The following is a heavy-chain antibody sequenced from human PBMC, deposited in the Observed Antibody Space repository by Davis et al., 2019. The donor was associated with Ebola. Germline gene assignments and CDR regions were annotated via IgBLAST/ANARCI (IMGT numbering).Heavy chain of an antibody. Sequence: PGGSLRLSCEASGFTFSTCAMSWVRQAPGKGLEWVANIKQDGSEKYYVNSVKGRFIISRDNAKNSLYLQMNSLRAEDTAVYYCARRSSQALDWGQGTLVTVSS. CDR2: IKQDGSEK. CDR1: GFTFSTCA. CDR3: ARRSSQALD. V-gene: IGHV3-7*01. D-gene: IGHD6-6*01. J-gene: IGHJ4*02.